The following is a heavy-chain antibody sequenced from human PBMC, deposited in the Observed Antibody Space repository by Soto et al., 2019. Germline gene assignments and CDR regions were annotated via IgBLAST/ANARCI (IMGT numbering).Heavy chain of an antibody. Sequence: QVQLVQSGAEVKTPGSSVKVSCKASGGTLSDYAISWVRQAPGQGLEWMGGIMPTVDSANYAQNFQGRLTSSADASTSTANLELSSLRSDDTAVYYCAVAAVREIMAQESSGMAVWGQGTTVIVSS. CDR1: GGTLSDYA. D-gene: IGHD3-10*01. CDR3: AVAAVREIMAQESSGMAV. CDR2: IMPTVDSA. J-gene: IGHJ6*02. V-gene: IGHV1-69*01.